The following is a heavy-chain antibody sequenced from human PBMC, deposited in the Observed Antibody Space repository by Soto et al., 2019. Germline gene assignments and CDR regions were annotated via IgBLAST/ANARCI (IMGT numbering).Heavy chain of an antibody. CDR1: GGTFSSYS. CDR3: ARDGGRHAGGIDY. J-gene: IGHJ4*02. Sequence: QVQLVQSGAEVKKPGSSVKVSCKASGGTFSSYSINWVRQAPGQGLEWMGEIIPIFGKSNYAKKFQGRVTITADESTSTAYMELSSLRSEDTAVYYCARDGGRHAGGIDYWGQGTRVTVSS. D-gene: IGHD1-26*01. CDR2: IIPIFGKS. V-gene: IGHV1-69*01.